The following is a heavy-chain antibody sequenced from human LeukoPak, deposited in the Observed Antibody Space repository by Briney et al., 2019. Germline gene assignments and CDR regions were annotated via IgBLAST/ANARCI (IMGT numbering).Heavy chain of an antibody. D-gene: IGHD1-1*01. CDR2: IGTASDT. Sequence: PGGSLRLSCAASGFTFSSFDMHWVRQPTERGLEWVSTIGTASDTYYPGSVEGRFTLTRDNAKNSLYLQMNSLTAGDTAVYYCARGPPRGKYYYMDVWGKGTTVTVSS. CDR1: GFTFSSFD. CDR3: ARGPPRGKYYYMDV. J-gene: IGHJ6*03. V-gene: IGHV3-13*01.